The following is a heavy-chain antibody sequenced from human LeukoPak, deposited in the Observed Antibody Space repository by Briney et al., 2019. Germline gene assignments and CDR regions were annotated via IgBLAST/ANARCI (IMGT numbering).Heavy chain of an antibody. D-gene: IGHD3-22*01. J-gene: IGHJ5*02. Sequence: GESLKISCKGSGYSFTNYWIGWVRQMPGEGLEWMGIIYPGDSDTRYNPSFQGQVTISADKSIATAYLQWSSLTASDTAMYYCARLGDSSGYFSNYFDPWGQGTLVTVSS. V-gene: IGHV5-51*01. CDR2: IYPGDSDT. CDR3: ARLGDSSGYFSNYFDP. CDR1: GYSFTNYW.